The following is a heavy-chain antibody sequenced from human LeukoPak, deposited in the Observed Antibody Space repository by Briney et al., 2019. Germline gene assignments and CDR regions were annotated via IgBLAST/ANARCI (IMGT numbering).Heavy chain of an antibody. CDR2: ISYDGTNK. CDR3: ARTAGDDSSGYYFDY. D-gene: IGHD3-22*01. V-gene: IGHV3-30-3*01. CDR1: GFTFSGYA. J-gene: IGHJ4*02. Sequence: QPGRSLRLSCAASGFTFSGYAMHWVRQAPGKGLEWVTVISYDGTNKYYADSVKGRFTISGDNSKSTLYVQMNSLRPEDTAVYYCARTAGDDSSGYYFDYWGQGTLVTVSS.